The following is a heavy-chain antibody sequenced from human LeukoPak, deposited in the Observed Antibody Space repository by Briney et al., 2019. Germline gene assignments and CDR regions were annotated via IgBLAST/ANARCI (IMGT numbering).Heavy chain of an antibody. CDR3: ARGTEKIVAVAGT. V-gene: IGHV4-39*07. D-gene: IGHD6-19*01. CDR2: IYYRGST. Sequence: SETLSLTCTVSGDSISSSSYYWVWIRQPPGKGLEWIGSIYYRGSTYYNPSLKSRVTISLDTSKNQLFLKLSSVTAADTAVYYCARGTEKIVAVAGTCGQGTLVTVSS. CDR1: GDSISSSSYY. J-gene: IGHJ5*02.